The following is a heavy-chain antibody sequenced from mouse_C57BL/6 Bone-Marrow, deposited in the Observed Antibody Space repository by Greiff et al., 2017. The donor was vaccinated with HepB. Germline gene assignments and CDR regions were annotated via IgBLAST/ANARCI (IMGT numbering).Heavy chain of an antibody. CDR1: GFTFSSYA. D-gene: IGHD1-1*01. J-gene: IGHJ1*03. CDR3: TRSYYGSSPRYFDV. CDR2: ISSGGDYI. V-gene: IGHV5-9-1*02. Sequence: EVKLMESGAGLVKPGGSLKLSCAASGFTFSSYAMSWVRQTPEKRLEWVAYISSGGDYIYYADTVKGRFTISRDNARNTLYLQMSSLKSEDTAMYYCTRSYYGSSPRYFDVWGTGTTVTVSS.